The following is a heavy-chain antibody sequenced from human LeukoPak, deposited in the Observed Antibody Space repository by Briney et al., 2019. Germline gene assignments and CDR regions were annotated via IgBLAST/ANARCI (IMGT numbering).Heavy chain of an antibody. D-gene: IGHD2-15*01. J-gene: IGHJ4*02. Sequence: ASVKVSCKASGYTFTTYAMNWVRQAPGQGLEWMGWINTDTGNPTYAQGFTGRFVFSLDTSVSTSYLQISSLKAEDTAVYYCARGYCSGGSCHTFDCWGQGTLVTVSS. CDR3: ARGYCSGGSCHTFDC. V-gene: IGHV7-4-1*02. CDR1: GYTFTTYA. CDR2: INTDTGNP.